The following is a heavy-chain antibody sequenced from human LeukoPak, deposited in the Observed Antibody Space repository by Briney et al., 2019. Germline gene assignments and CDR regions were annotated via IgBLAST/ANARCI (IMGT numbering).Heavy chain of an antibody. CDR1: GASISSYY. V-gene: IGHV4-59*01. D-gene: IGHD4-17*01. J-gene: IGHJ4*02. Sequence: SETLSLTCTVSGASISSYYWSWIRQPPGKGLEWIGYIDYSGSTNNNPSLKSRVIISVDTSQTQFSLKLSSVTAADTAVYYCARHYYSDPFDYWGQGTLVTVSS. CDR3: ARHYYSDPFDY. CDR2: IDYSGST.